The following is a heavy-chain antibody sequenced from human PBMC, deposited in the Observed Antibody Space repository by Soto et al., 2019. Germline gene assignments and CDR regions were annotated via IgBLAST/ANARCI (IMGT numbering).Heavy chain of an antibody. V-gene: IGHV4-31*03. CDR2: IYYSGST. CDR1: GGSISSGGYY. Sequence: QVQLQESGPGLVKPSQTLSLTCTVSGGSISSGGYYWSWIRQHPGKGLEGIGYIYYSGSTYYNPSLKIRVTISVDTSKNQFSLKLSSVTAADTAVYYCARQGANYYDSSGYYYSYDYWGQGTLVTVSS. CDR3: ARQGANYYDSSGYYYSYDY. J-gene: IGHJ4*02. D-gene: IGHD3-22*01.